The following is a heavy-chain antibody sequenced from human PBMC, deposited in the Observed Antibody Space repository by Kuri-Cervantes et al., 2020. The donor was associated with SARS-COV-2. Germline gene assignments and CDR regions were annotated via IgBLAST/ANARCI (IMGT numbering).Heavy chain of an antibody. Sequence: GESLKISCAASGFTFSSYAMSWVRQAPGKGLEWVSAISGSGGSTYYADSVKGRFTISRDNSKNTLYLQMNSLKTDDTAVYYCTSGVVVVVAGLRDYWGQGTLVIVSS. D-gene: IGHD2-15*01. CDR2: ISGSGGST. V-gene: IGHV3-23*01. CDR1: GFTFSSYA. CDR3: TSGVVVVVAGLRDY. J-gene: IGHJ4*02.